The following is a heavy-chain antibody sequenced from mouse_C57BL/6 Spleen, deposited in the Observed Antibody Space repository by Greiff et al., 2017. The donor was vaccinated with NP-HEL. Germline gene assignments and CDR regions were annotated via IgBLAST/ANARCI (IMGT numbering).Heavy chain of an antibody. CDR2: IYPGDGDT. D-gene: IGHD4-1*01. V-gene: IGHV1-82*01. CDR3: AKKGLGRGYFDV. Sequence: VMLQQSGPELVKPGASVKISCKASGYAFSSSWMNWVKQRPGKGLEWIGRIYPGDGDTNYNGKFKGKATLTADKSSSTAYMQLSSLTSEDSAVYFCAKKGLGRGYFDVWGTGTTVTVSS. J-gene: IGHJ1*03. CDR1: GYAFSSSW.